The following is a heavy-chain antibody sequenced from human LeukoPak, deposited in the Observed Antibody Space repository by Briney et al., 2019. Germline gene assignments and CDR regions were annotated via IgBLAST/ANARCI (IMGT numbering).Heavy chain of an antibody. CDR3: AKDGYGSNYFYYYVDV. CDR2: SYYSGST. J-gene: IGHJ6*03. Sequence: SETLSLTCIVSGASISNYYWSWIRQPPGKGLEWIGHSYYSGSTNYNPSLKSRVTISVDTSNNQLSLRLRSVTAADTAVYYCAKDGYGSNYFYYYVDVWGKGTTVTVSS. D-gene: IGHD4-23*01. CDR1: GASISNYY. V-gene: IGHV4-59*01.